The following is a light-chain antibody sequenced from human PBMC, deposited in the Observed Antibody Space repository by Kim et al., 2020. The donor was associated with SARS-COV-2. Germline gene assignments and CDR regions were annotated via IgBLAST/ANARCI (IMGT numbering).Light chain of an antibody. Sequence: QSVLTQPPSVSGAPGQRVTISCTGSSTNIGAGYDVHWYQHHPGTAPKLLIYGNNSRPSGVADRFSGSKSGTSASLAITGLQAEDEADYSCQSYDSSLSHAVFGGGTQVTVL. V-gene: IGLV1-40*01. CDR3: QSYDSSLSHAV. CDR2: GNN. J-gene: IGLJ7*01. CDR1: STNIGAGYD.